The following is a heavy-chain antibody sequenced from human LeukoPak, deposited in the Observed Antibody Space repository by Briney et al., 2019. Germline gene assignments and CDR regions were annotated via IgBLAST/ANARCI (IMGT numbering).Heavy chain of an antibody. Sequence: ASVKVSCKASGYTFTSYDINWVRQATGQGLEWMGWMNPNSGNTGYAQKFQGRVTMTRNTSISTAYMELSSLRSEDTAVYYCARVGGYCSSTSCYYWFDPWGQGTLVTVSS. J-gene: IGHJ5*02. CDR1: GYTFTSYD. CDR3: ARVGGYCSSTSCYYWFDP. V-gene: IGHV1-8*01. CDR2: MNPNSGNT. D-gene: IGHD2-2*01.